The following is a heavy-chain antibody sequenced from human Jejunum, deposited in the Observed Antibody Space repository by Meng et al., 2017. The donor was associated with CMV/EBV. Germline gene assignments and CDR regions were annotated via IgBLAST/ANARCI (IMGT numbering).Heavy chain of an antibody. Sequence: FAASGFTFSNSDMNGVRQAPGKGLEWVSGVSWNGSRTHYADSVKGRFIISRDNSKNTLYLQMNSLRAEDTAVYYCAKLGTGDDDYWGQGTLVTVSS. CDR2: VSWNGSRT. D-gene: IGHD7-27*01. CDR1: GFTFSNSD. V-gene: IGHV3-35*01. CDR3: AKLGTGDDDY. J-gene: IGHJ4*02.